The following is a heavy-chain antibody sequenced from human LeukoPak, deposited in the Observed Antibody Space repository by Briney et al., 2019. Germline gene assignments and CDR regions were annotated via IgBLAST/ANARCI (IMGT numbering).Heavy chain of an antibody. J-gene: IGHJ4*02. Sequence: GGSLRLSCAASGFTFSSYGMSWVRQAPGKGLEWVSAISGSGGSTYYADSVKGRFTISRDNSKNTLYLQMNSLRAEDTAVYYCARGHSSGWYGAYWGQGTLVTVSS. D-gene: IGHD6-19*01. CDR2: ISGSGGST. V-gene: IGHV3-23*01. CDR3: ARGHSSGWYGAY. CDR1: GFTFSSYG.